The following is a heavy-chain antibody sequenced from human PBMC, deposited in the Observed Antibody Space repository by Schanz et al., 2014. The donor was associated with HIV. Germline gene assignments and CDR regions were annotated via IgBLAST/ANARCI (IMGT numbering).Heavy chain of an antibody. D-gene: IGHD3-10*01. V-gene: IGHV3-48*03. J-gene: IGHJ4*02. Sequence: EVQLVESGGGLLQPGRSLRLSCAASGFTFGIFWMNWVRQAPGKGLEWVSSLSGSGSNIYYADSVKGRFTISRDNGKNSLFLQMNSLRAEDTAVYYCARLRGFLWFGDHPYSFDYWGQGTLVTVSS. CDR2: LSGSGSNI. CDR3: ARLRGFLWFGDHPYSFDY. CDR1: GFTFGIFW.